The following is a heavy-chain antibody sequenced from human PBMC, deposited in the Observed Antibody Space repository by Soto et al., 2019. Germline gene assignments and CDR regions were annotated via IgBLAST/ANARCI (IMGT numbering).Heavy chain of an antibody. Sequence: GGSLRLSCAASGFTFSSYAMSWVRQAPGKGLEWVSAISSSGGSTYYADSVKGRFTISRDNSKNTLYLQMNSLRAEDTAVYYCAKDLGYCSGGSCYRSPFDYWGQGTLVTVSS. CDR3: AKDLGYCSGGSCYRSPFDY. CDR2: ISSSGGST. J-gene: IGHJ4*02. D-gene: IGHD2-15*01. V-gene: IGHV3-23*01. CDR1: GFTFSSYA.